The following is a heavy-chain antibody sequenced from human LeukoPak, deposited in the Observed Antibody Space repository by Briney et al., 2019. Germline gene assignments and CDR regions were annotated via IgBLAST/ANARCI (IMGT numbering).Heavy chain of an antibody. J-gene: IGHJ5*02. D-gene: IGHD2-15*01. CDR2: ISTSSSYI. V-gene: IGHV3-21*01. CDR3: ARGRAVVAASDNWFDP. Sequence: GGSLRLSCGASGFTFSGYSMNWVRQAPGKELEWVSSISTSSSYIYYADSVKGRFTIPRDNAKKSLYLQMNSLRAEDTAVYYCARGRAVVAASDNWFDPWGQGTLVTVSS. CDR1: GFTFSGYS.